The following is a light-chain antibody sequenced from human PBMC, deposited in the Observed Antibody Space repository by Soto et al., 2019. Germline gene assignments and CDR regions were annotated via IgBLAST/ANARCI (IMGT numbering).Light chain of an antibody. Sequence: EIVLTQSPGTLSLSPGERATLSCRASQSVSSSYLAWYQQQPGQAHRLLIYGASSRATGIPDRFSGSGSGTDFTLTISRLEPEDFAVYYCQQYGSSPLYTFGQGTKLEIK. J-gene: IGKJ2*01. CDR1: QSVSSSY. CDR2: GAS. CDR3: QQYGSSPLYT. V-gene: IGKV3-20*01.